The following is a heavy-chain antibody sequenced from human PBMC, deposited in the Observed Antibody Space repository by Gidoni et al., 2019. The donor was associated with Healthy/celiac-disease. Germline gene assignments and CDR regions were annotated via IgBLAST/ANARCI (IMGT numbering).Heavy chain of an antibody. CDR1: GSRFTSYW. Sequence: VQLVQSGAEVKKPGESLRISCKGSGSRFTSYWISWVRQMPGKGLEWMGRIDPSDSYTNYSPSFQGHVTISADKSISTAYLQWSSLKASDTAMYYCARQDPPDTAMVRRDYWGQGTLVTVSS. CDR2: IDPSDSYT. D-gene: IGHD5-18*01. CDR3: ARQDPPDTAMVRRDY. J-gene: IGHJ4*02. V-gene: IGHV5-10-1*01.